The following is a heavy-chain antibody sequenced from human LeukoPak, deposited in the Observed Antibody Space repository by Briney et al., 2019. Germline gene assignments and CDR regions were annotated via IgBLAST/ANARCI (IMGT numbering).Heavy chain of an antibody. Sequence: GGSLILSCAASGFTFSDYYMSWIRQAPGKGLEWVSYISSSGSTIYYADSVKGRFTISRDNAKNSLYLQMNSLRAEDTAVYYCARMYYDILTGYYFDYWGQGTLVTVSS. CDR3: ARMYYDILTGYYFDY. V-gene: IGHV3-11*01. D-gene: IGHD3-9*01. CDR2: ISSSGSTI. J-gene: IGHJ4*02. CDR1: GFTFSDYY.